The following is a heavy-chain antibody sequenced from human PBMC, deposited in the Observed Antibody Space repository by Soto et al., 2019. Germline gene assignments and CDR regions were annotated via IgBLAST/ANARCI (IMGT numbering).Heavy chain of an antibody. J-gene: IGHJ3*02. Sequence: SVKVSCKACGGTFSSYTISWARQAPGQGLEWMGRIIPILGIANYAQKFQGRVTITADKSTSTAYMELSSLRSEDTAVYYCARWTTVTGDDAFDIWGQGTMVTVSS. CDR1: GGTFSSYT. CDR2: IIPILGIA. V-gene: IGHV1-69*02. D-gene: IGHD4-17*01. CDR3: ARWTTVTGDDAFDI.